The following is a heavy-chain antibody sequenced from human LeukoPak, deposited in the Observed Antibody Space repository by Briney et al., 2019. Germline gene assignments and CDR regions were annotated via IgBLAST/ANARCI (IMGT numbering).Heavy chain of an antibody. CDR2: XSYDXNQK. V-gene: IGHV3-30*14. CDR3: ARKFGSSWPNIDC. Sequence: GGSLRLSCAASGFTFSSYSMXXXXXAPGXXLXXXXXXSYDXNQKYYAXXXRXXXXISRDXPKNTLYLQMNSLRPEDTAVYFCARKFGSSWPNIDCWGQGTLVTVSS. J-gene: IGHJ4*02. CDR1: GFTFSSYS. D-gene: IGHD6-13*01.